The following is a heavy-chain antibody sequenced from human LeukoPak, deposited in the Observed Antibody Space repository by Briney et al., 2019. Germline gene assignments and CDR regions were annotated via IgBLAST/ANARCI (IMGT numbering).Heavy chain of an antibody. CDR2: MNPNSGNT. D-gene: IGHD3-16*01. CDR1: GYTFTSYD. CDR3: ARGPRSGLGPYFDY. J-gene: IGHJ4*02. V-gene: IGHV1-8*02. Sequence: ASVKVSCKASGYTFTSYDINWVRQATGQGLEWMGWMNPNSGNTGYAQKFQGRVTMTRNTSISTAYMELSSLRSEDTAVYYCARGPRSGLGPYFDYWGQGTLVTVSS.